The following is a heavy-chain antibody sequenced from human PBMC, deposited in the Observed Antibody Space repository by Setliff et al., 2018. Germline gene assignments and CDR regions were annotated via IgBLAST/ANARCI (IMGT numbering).Heavy chain of an antibody. D-gene: IGHD3-22*01. CDR2: INHSGST. J-gene: IGHJ3*01. Sequence: SETLSLTCAVYGGSFSTYYWNWIRQPPGKGLEWIGEINHSGSTNYNPSLKSRVTISVDTSKNQFSLKLRSVTAADTAVYYCASPRPSYYDNGAFPSDAFDLWGQGTMVTVS. V-gene: IGHV4-34*01. CDR1: GGSFSTYY. CDR3: ASPRPSYYDNGAFPSDAFDL.